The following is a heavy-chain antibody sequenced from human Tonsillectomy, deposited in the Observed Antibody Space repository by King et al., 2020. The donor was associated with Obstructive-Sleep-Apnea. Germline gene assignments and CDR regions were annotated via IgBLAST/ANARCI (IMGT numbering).Heavy chain of an antibody. D-gene: IGHD3-9*01. V-gene: IGHV4-59*01. CDR2: IYYSGST. CDR1: GGSISSYY. Sequence: MPLQESGPGLVKPSETLSLTCTVSGGSISSYYWSWIRPPPGKGLEWIGYIYYSGSTNYNPSLKSRVTISVDTSKNQFSLKLSSVTAADTAVYYCARRLSTALDILTGYDYWGQGTLVTVSS. J-gene: IGHJ4*02. CDR3: ARRLSTALDILTGYDY.